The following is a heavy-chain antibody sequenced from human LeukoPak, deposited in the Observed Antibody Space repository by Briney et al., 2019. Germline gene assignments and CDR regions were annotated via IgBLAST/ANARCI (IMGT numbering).Heavy chain of an antibody. CDR3: ARGLTYYDILTGFHDRLDYFDY. D-gene: IGHD3-9*01. CDR1: GFTFSNYE. J-gene: IGHJ4*02. CDR2: ITGSGTTI. Sequence: EGSLRLSCAASGFTFSNYEMNWVRQAPGKGLDWVSYITGSGTTINYADSVRGRFTISRDNAKKSLYLQMNSLRAEDTAVYYCARGLTYYDILTGFHDRLDYFDYWGQGTLVTVSS. V-gene: IGHV3-48*03.